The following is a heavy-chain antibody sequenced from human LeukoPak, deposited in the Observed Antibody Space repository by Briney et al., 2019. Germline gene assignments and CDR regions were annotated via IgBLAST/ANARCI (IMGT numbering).Heavy chain of an antibody. CDR1: GGTFSSYA. CDR3: ARGTAIFEHYFDY. D-gene: IGHD3-3*01. CDR2: IIPIFGTA. Sequence: SAKVSCKASGGTFSSYAISWVRQAPGQGLEWMGGIIPIFGTANYAQKFQGRVTITTDESTSTAYMELSSLRSEDTAVYYCARGTAIFEHYFDYWGQGTLVTVSS. V-gene: IGHV1-69*05. J-gene: IGHJ4*02.